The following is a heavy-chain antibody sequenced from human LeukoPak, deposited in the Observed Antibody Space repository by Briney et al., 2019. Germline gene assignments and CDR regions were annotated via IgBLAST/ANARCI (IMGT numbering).Heavy chain of an antibody. Sequence: GESLKISCKGSGYSFTSYWISWVRQMPGKGLEWMGRIDPSDSYTNYSPSFQGHVTISADKSISTAYLQRSSLKASDTAMYYCARLMITFGGVIVPYFDYWGQGTLVTVSS. CDR2: IDPSDSYT. CDR3: ARLMITFGGVIVPYFDY. CDR1: GYSFTSYW. D-gene: IGHD3-16*02. V-gene: IGHV5-10-1*01. J-gene: IGHJ4*02.